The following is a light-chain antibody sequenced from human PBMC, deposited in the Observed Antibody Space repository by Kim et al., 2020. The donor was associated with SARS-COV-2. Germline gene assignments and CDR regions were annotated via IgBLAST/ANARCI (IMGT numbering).Light chain of an antibody. V-gene: IGKV3-15*01. CDR3: QQYNNWPLT. J-gene: IGKJ4*01. CDR1: QSVSSN. Sequence: VSPGERATRSCRDSQSVSSNLAWYQQKPGQAPRLLIYCASTGATGIPARFSGSGSGTEFTLTISSLQSEDLAVYYCQQYNNWPLTFGGGTKVDIK. CDR2: CAS.